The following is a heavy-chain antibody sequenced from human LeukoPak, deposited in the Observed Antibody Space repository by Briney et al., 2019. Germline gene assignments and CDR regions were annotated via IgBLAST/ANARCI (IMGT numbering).Heavy chain of an antibody. CDR3: ARPSSGFHF. V-gene: IGHV3-73*01. D-gene: IGHD3-22*01. CDR2: IRTKVDSYAT. J-gene: IGHJ3*01. CDR1: GFTFSGSA. Sequence: PGGSLRLSCAASGFTFSGSAMHWVRQASGKGLEWVGRIRTKVDSYATTYAASVKGRFTVSRDDSKNTAYLEMNSLKSEDTAVYYCARPSSGFHFWGQGTVVTVSS.